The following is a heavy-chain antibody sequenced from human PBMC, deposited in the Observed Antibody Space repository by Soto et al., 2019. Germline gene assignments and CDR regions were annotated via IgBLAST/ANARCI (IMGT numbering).Heavy chain of an antibody. V-gene: IGHV4-59*01. D-gene: IGHD6-13*01. Sequence: PSETLSLTSTVSGGCICSYYWSWIRQPPGKGLEWIGYIYYSGSTNYNPSLKSRVTMTRDTSISTAYMELSRLRSDDTAVYYCARDGGIAAAGNRMELYYYGMDVWGKGTTVTVSS. CDR2: IYYSGST. J-gene: IGHJ6*04. CDR1: GGCICSYY. CDR3: ARDGGIAAAGNRMELYYYGMDV.